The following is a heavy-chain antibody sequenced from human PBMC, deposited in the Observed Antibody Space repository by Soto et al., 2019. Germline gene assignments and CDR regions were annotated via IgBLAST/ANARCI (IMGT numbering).Heavy chain of an antibody. CDR3: AKDRTAQSPFEYYGMDV. CDR1: GFTFDDYA. J-gene: IGHJ6*02. V-gene: IGHV3-43D*04. Sequence: SLRLSCAASGFTFDDYAMHWVRQAPGKGLEWVSLISWDGGSTYYADSVKGRFTISRDNSKNSLYLQMNSLRAEDTALYYCAKDRTAQSPFEYYGMDVWGQGTTVTVSS. D-gene: IGHD5-18*01. CDR2: ISWDGGST.